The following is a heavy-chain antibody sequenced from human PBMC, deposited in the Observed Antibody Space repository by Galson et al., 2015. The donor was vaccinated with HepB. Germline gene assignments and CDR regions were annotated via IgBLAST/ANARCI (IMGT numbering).Heavy chain of an antibody. CDR1: GFTFSSYG. J-gene: IGHJ6*02. CDR2: ISYDGSNK. Sequence: SLRLSCAASGFTFSSYGMHWVRQAPGKGLEWVAVISYDGSNKYYADSVKGRFTISRDNSKNTLYLQMNSLRAEDTAVYYCAKDLSGKGKDSSGPLFGAYYYGMDVWGQGTTVTVSS. V-gene: IGHV3-30*18. D-gene: IGHD3-22*01. CDR3: AKDLSGKGKDSSGPLFGAYYYGMDV.